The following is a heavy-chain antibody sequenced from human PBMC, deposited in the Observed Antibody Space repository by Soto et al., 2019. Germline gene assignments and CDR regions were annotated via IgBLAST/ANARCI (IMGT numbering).Heavy chain of an antibody. Sequence: GDPLKISCKVSGYSFTSYWISWVRQMPGKGLEWMGRIDPSDSYTNYSPSFQGHVTISADKSISTAYLQWSSLKASDTAMYYCARSVVVVAATRLNDYWGQGTLVTVSS. J-gene: IGHJ4*02. V-gene: IGHV5-10-1*01. CDR2: IDPSDSYT. CDR3: ARSVVVVAATRLNDY. D-gene: IGHD2-15*01. CDR1: GYSFTSYW.